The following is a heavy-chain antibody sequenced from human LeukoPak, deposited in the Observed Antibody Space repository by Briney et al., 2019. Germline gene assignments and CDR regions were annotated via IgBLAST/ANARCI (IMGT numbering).Heavy chain of an antibody. V-gene: IGHV3-23*01. J-gene: IGHJ4*02. CDR2: ISGSGGST. CDR3: AKAGGMVRRVIYYFDY. Sequence: GGSLRLSCAASGFTFSSYAMSWVRQAPGKGLEWVSAISGSGGSTYSADSVKGRFTISRDNSKNTLYLQMNSLRAEDTAVYYCAKAGGMVRRVIYYFDYWGQGTLVTVSS. D-gene: IGHD3-10*01. CDR1: GFTFSSYA.